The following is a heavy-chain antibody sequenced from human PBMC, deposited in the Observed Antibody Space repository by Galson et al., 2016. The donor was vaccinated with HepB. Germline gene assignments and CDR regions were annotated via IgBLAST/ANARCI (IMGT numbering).Heavy chain of an antibody. D-gene: IGHD1-7*01. CDR3: AKEATATTGAKTKRVWYFEL. CDR2: ISGSGVNA. J-gene: IGHJ2*01. CDR1: GLTFSGYN. Sequence: SLRHPCAAAGLTFSGYNMDWVRQAPGKGLEWDSAISGSGVNAHYADSVKGRFTISRDDATNSLYLQMNSLRDEDTAVYYCAKEATATTGAKTKRVWYFELWGRGTLVTVSS. V-gene: IGHV3-48*02.